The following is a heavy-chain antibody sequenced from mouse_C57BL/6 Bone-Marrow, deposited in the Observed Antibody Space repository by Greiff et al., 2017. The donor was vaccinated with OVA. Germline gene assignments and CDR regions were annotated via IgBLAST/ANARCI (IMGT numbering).Heavy chain of an antibody. V-gene: IGHV2-9-1*01. D-gene: IGHD1-1*01. Sequence: VKVVESGPGLVAPSQSLSITCTVSGFSLTSYAISWVRQPPGKGLEWLGVIWTGGGTNYNSALKSRLSISKDNSKSQVFLKMNSLQTDDTARYYCARNRYYGSRAMDYWGQGTSVTVSS. CDR1: GFSLTSYA. CDR2: IWTGGGT. CDR3: ARNRYYGSRAMDY. J-gene: IGHJ4*01.